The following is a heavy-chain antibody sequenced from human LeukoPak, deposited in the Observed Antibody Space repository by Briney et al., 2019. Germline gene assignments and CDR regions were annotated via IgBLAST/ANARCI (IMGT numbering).Heavy chain of an antibody. CDR3: ARHKAMVQLWDNWFDP. CDR2: IYYSGST. CDR1: GGSISSSSYY. V-gene: IGHV4-39*01. D-gene: IGHD5-18*01. Sequence: SETLSLTCTVSGGSISSSSYYWGWIRQPPGKGLEWIGSIYYSGSTYYNPSLKSRVTISVDTSKNQFSLKLSSVTAADTAVYYCARHKAMVQLWDNWFDPWGQGTLVTVSS. J-gene: IGHJ5*02.